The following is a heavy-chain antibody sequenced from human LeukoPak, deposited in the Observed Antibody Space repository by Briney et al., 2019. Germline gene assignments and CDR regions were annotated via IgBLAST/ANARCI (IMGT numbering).Heavy chain of an antibody. Sequence: GGSLILSCSASGFTFSYYAMHWVRQAPGKGLEYVSGINDNGGTTHYGDSVKGRFTISRDDSKNTLYLQMSSLRGEDTALYYCVKDLRGNYTFDYWGQGTLVTVSS. CDR2: INDNGGTT. V-gene: IGHV3-64D*09. D-gene: IGHD5-24*01. CDR1: GFTFSYYA. CDR3: VKDLRGNYTFDY. J-gene: IGHJ4*02.